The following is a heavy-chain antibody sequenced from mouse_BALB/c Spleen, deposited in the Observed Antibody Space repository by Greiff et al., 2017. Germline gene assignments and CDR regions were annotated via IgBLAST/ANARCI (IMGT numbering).Heavy chain of an antibody. CDR1: GFTFSSFG. CDR3: ARDQAMDY. Sequence: EVQGVESGGGLVQPGGSRKLSCAASGFTFSSFGMHWVRQAPEKGLEWVAYISSGSSTIYYADTVKGRFTISRDNPKNTLFLQMPSLRSEDTAMYYCARDQAMDYWGQGTSVTVSS. V-gene: IGHV5-17*02. J-gene: IGHJ4*01. CDR2: ISSGSSTI.